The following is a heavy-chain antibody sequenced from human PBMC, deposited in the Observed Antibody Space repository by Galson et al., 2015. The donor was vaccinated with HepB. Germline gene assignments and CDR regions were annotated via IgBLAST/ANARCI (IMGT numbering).Heavy chain of an antibody. CDR2: QYYSGST. Sequence: SETLSLTCIVSGDSISRSSYYWGWIRQSPGKGLEWIGSQYYSGSTYYNPSLKSRVIISVDTSNNRVSLKLSAVTAADTAVYYCARHRRQWSVVNAFDIWGQGTMVTVSS. D-gene: IGHD2-21*01. CDR3: ARHRRQWSVVNAFDI. J-gene: IGHJ3*02. V-gene: IGHV4-39*01. CDR1: GDSISRSSYY.